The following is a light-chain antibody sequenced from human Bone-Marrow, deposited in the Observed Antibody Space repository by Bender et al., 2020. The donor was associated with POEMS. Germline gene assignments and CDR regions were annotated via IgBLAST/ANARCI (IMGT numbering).Light chain of an antibody. J-gene: IGLJ3*02. V-gene: IGLV1-36*01. CDR3: STWDDRLNAWL. Sequence: LTQPHSVSDSPGKTVTISCTRNGGSIDTNYVQWYQQLPGTAPRLVIYADDRRPSGVPNRFSASKSGSSASLAISGLQSEDAADYYCSTWDDRLNAWLFGGGTKLTVL. CDR1: GGSIDTNY. CDR2: ADD.